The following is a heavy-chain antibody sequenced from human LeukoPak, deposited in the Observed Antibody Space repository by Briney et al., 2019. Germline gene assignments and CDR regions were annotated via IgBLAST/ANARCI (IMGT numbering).Heavy chain of an antibody. CDR1: GYTFTSYD. V-gene: IGHV1-8*01. CDR2: MNPNSGNT. Sequence: ASVKVSCKASGYTFTSYDINWVRQATGQGLEWMGWMNPNSGNTGYAQKFQGRVTMTRNTSISTAYMELSSLRSEDTAVYYRARQKEVSGFGELNYWGQGTLVTVSS. J-gene: IGHJ4*02. CDR3: ARQKEVSGFGELNY. D-gene: IGHD3-10*01.